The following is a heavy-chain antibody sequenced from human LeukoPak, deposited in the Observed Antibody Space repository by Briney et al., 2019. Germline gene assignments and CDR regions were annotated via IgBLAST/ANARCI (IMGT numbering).Heavy chain of an antibody. J-gene: IGHJ4*02. Sequence: SETLSLTCTVSGGSISSNYWNWIQRPPGKGLQWIGYIYYTGSTKYNPSLKSRVTISVDRSKNQFSLKVSSVTAADTAVYYCARSYSGSYSEDFDYWGQGTLVTVSS. CDR2: IYYTGST. CDR3: ARSYSGSYSEDFDY. V-gene: IGHV4-59*01. D-gene: IGHD1-26*01. CDR1: GGSISSNY.